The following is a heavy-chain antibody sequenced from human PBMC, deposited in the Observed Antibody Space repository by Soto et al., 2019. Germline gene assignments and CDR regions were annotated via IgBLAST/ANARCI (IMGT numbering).Heavy chain of an antibody. Sequence: PSETLSLTCTVSGGSISSYYWSWIRQPPGKGLEWIGYIYYSGSTNYNPSLKSRVTISVDTSKNQFSLKLSSVTAADTAVYYCARDLAGYGDLYGMDVWGQGTTVTVSS. J-gene: IGHJ6*02. CDR3: ARDLAGYGDLYGMDV. CDR1: GGSISSYY. CDR2: IYYSGST. D-gene: IGHD4-17*01. V-gene: IGHV4-59*01.